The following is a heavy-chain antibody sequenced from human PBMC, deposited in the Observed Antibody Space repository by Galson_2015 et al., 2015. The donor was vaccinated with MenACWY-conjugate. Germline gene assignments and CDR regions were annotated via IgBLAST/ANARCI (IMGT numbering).Heavy chain of an antibody. J-gene: IGHJ4*02. CDR2: ISTNNGNT. CDR3: ARVKKQGESDYFWGSYAY. V-gene: IGHV1-18*04. CDR1: GYTFSSYG. Sequence: SVKVSCKASGYTFSSYGISWVRQAPGQGLEWMGWISTNNGNTNYAQKFQGRVTMTTDTATSTAYMKLRSLRSDDTAVYYCARVKKQGESDYFWGSYAYWGQGTLLTVSS. D-gene: IGHD3-16*01.